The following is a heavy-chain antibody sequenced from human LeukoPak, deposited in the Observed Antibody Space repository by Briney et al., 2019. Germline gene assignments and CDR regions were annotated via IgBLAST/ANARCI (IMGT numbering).Heavy chain of an antibody. Sequence: GGSLRLSCAASGFTFSSYGMHWVRQAPGKGLEWVSAISGSGGSTYYADSVKGRFTISRDNSKNTLYLQMNSLRAEDTAVYYCAKVPITFGGVIAGFDYWGQGTLVTVSS. V-gene: IGHV3-23*01. CDR3: AKVPITFGGVIAGFDY. CDR1: GFTFSSYG. J-gene: IGHJ4*02. D-gene: IGHD3-16*02. CDR2: ISGSGGST.